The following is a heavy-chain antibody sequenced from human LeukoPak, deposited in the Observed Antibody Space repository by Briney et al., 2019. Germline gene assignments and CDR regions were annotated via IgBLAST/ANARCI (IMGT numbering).Heavy chain of an antibody. CDR1: GFTFDSYA. CDR3: VKHVGSRWSNNRFDP. D-gene: IGHD6-13*01. CDR2: VSRFGGTT. V-gene: IGHV3-23*01. Sequence: GGSLRLSCAASGFTFDSYAMSWVRQAPGKGQEWVSAVSRFGGTTYYADSAKGRFTISRDNSNNTVYLQMNSLRVGDTALYYCVKHVGSRWSNNRFDPWGQGTLVTVS. J-gene: IGHJ5*02.